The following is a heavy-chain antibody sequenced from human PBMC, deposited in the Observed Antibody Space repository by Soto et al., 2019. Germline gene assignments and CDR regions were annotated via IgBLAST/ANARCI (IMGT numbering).Heavy chain of an antibody. Sequence: GGSLRLSCAASGFTFSDYYMSWIRQAPGKGLEWVSYISSSGSTIYYADSVKGRFTISRDNAKNSLYLQMNSLRAEDTAVYYCARPFWSGYSTPSDYWGQGTLVTVSS. CDR1: GFTFSDYY. D-gene: IGHD3-3*01. CDR3: ARPFWSGYSTPSDY. J-gene: IGHJ4*02. V-gene: IGHV3-11*01. CDR2: ISSSGSTI.